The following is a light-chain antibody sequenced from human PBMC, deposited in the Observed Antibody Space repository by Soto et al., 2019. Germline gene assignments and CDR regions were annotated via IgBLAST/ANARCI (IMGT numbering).Light chain of an antibody. CDR2: GAS. CDR1: QSISSH. J-gene: IGKJ4*01. CDR3: QQRINWPLT. Sequence: EIVLTQSPATLSLSPEERATLSCRASQSISSHLAWYQQKPGQAPRLLIYGASNRATGIPARFSGSGSGTDFTLTISSLEPEDFAVYYCQQRINWPLTFGGGTKVEIK. V-gene: IGKV3-11*01.